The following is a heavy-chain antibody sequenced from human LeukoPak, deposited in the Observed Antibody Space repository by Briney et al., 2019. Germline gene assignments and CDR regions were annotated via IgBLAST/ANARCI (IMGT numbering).Heavy chain of an antibody. D-gene: IGHD6-19*01. CDR1: GFTFSSYG. CDR2: IRYDGSNK. CDR3: ATGSGSGWYGRLDY. J-gene: IGHJ4*02. V-gene: IGHV3-30*02. Sequence: GGSLRLSCAASGFTFSSYGMHWVRQAPGKGLEWVAFIRYDGSNKYYVDSVKGRFTISRDNSKNTLYLQMNSLRAEDTAVYYCATGSGSGWYGRLDYWGQGTLVTVSS.